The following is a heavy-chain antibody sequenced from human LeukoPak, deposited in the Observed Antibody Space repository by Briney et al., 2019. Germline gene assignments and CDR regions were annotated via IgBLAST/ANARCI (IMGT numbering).Heavy chain of an antibody. CDR2: INPNSGGT. Sequence: ASVKVSCKASGYTFTGYYMHWVRQAPGQGLEWMGWINPNSGGTNYAQKSQGRVTMTRDTSISTAYMELSRLRSDDTAVYYCARLRPQYYYGSGSPDYWGQGTLVTVSS. V-gene: IGHV1-2*02. J-gene: IGHJ4*02. CDR3: ARLRPQYYYGSGSPDY. CDR1: GYTFTGYY. D-gene: IGHD3-10*01.